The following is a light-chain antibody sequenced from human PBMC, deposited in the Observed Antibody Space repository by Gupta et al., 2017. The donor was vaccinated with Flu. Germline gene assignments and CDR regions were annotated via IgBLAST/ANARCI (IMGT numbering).Light chain of an antibody. CDR3: HVWQIRTDNLSV. CDR2: ADS. V-gene: IGLV3-21*02. J-gene: IGLJ2*01. CDR1: HIGTKS. Sequence: SYVLTQAPSVSVAPGQTARITCGGDHIGTKSVHWYQQKPGQAPVLVVSADSDRPSGIRSLVSGSNSGNTATLTITTVDAGEEADYFCHVWQIRTDNLSVFGGGTKLSVL.